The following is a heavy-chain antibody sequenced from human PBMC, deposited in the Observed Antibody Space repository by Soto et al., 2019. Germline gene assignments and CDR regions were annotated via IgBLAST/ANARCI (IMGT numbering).Heavy chain of an antibody. D-gene: IGHD1-7*01. CDR2: IYYSGST. J-gene: IGHJ6*03. CDR3: ARELELPNHYYMDV. Sequence: SETLSLTCTVSGGSISSGGYYWGWIRQHPGKGLEWIGYIYYSGSTYYNPSLKSRVTISVDTSKNQFSLKLSSVTAADTAVYYCARELELPNHYYMDVWGKGTTVTVSS. CDR1: GGSISSGGYY. V-gene: IGHV4-31*03.